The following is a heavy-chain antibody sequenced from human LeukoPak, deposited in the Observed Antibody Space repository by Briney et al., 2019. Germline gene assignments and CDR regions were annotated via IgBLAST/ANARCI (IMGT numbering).Heavy chain of an antibody. CDR2: ITNSGDST. V-gene: IGHV3-23*01. J-gene: IGHJ4*02. CDR3: AKDRGMVGASVRAFDY. CDR1: GFAFNNYA. Sequence: GGSLRLSCAASGFAFNNYAMSWVRQAPGKGLEWVSGITNSGDSTYYADSVKGRFTISRDNSKNTLSLQMSSLRGEDTALYYCAKDRGMVGASVRAFDYWGQGTLVTVSS. D-gene: IGHD1-26*01.